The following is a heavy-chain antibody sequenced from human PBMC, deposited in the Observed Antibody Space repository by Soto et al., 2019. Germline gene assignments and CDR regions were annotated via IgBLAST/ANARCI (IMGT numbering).Heavy chain of an antibody. D-gene: IGHD2-2*01. CDR2: ISYDGSNK. CDR1: GFTFSSYG. V-gene: IGHV3-30*03. CDR3: XXDRDCSSTSCSNYYYYGMDV. Sequence: GGSLRLSCAASGFTFSSYGMHWVRQAPGKGLEWVAVISYDGSNKYYADSVKGRFTISRDNSKNTLYLQMNSLRAEDTAVYYCXXDRDCSSTSCSNYYYYGMDVWGQGTTVTVSS. J-gene: IGHJ6*02.